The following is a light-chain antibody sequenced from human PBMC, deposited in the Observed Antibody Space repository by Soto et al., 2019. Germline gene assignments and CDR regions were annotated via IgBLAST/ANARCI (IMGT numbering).Light chain of an antibody. CDR2: ANN. CDR3: QSYDSSLGGSKV. V-gene: IGLV1-40*01. Sequence: QLVLTQPPSVSGAPGQRVTISCTGSSSNIGAGYDVHWYQRLPGTAPKLLIYANNNRPSGVPDRFSGSKSGTSASLAITGLQAEDEADYYCQSYDSSLGGSKVFGTGTKLTVI. J-gene: IGLJ1*01. CDR1: SSNIGAGYD.